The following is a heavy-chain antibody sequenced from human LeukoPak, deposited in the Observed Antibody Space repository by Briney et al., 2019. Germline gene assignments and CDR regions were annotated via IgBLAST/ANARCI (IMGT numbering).Heavy chain of an antibody. J-gene: IGHJ4*02. D-gene: IGHD3-22*01. CDR1: VYTFTIYG. Sequence: ASVNVSCKASVYTFTIYGINWVRQAPGQGLEWMGWISAYNGDTNFAQNFQGRVTMTTDTSTSTAYMELRSLRSDDTAVYYCARDYYDNSGYYSHSGGYWGQGTLVTVSS. V-gene: IGHV1-18*01. CDR3: ARDYYDNSGYYSHSGGY. CDR2: ISAYNGDT.